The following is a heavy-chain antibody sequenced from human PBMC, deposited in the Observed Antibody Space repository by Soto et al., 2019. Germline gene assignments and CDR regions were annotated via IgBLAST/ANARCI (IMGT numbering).Heavy chain of an antibody. Sequence: PWGSLRLSCAASGFTFSSYSMNWVRQAPGKGLGWVSSISSSSSYMYYADSVKGRFTISRDNAKNSLYLHMNSLRAEDTAVYYCARDLSGGSSSIGNWFDPWGQGTLVTVSS. J-gene: IGHJ5*02. CDR1: GFTFSSYS. CDR3: ARDLSGGSSSIGNWFDP. CDR2: ISSSSSYM. D-gene: IGHD6-6*01. V-gene: IGHV3-21*01.